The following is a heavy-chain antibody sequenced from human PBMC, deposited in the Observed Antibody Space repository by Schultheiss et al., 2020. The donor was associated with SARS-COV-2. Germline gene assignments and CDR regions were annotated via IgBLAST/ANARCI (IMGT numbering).Heavy chain of an antibody. D-gene: IGHD3-22*01. CDR1: GYTFTSYE. Sequence: ASVKVSCKASGYTFTSYEINWVRQAPGQGLEWMGWVTAYNSKTNYAQKFQGRVTITAEESTTTVYLELRSLRSEDTAVYYCARGQHYYDSSGYYVPYYGMDVWGQGTTVTVSS. CDR2: VTAYNSKT. J-gene: IGHJ6*02. CDR3: ARGQHYYDSSGYYVPYYGMDV. V-gene: IGHV1-18*01.